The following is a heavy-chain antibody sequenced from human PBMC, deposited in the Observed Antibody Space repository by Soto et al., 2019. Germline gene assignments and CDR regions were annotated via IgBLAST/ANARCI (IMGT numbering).Heavy chain of an antibody. D-gene: IGHD6-13*01. J-gene: IGHJ6*02. CDR3: ANGYGSSWSPPYYYYGMDV. V-gene: IGHV3-30*02. Sequence: DSVKGRFTISRDNSKNTLYLQMNSLRAEDTAVYYCANGYGSSWSPPYYYYGMDVWGQGTTVTVSS.